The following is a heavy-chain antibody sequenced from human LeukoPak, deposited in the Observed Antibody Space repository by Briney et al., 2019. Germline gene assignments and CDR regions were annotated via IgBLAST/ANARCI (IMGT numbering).Heavy chain of an antibody. CDR3: VRTHLVRGVIRNYYYGMDV. CDR1: GFTVSSNY. J-gene: IGHJ6*02. D-gene: IGHD3-10*01. CDR2: INEDGSEK. Sequence: QAGGSLRLSCAASGFTVSSNYMSWVRQAPGKGLEWAANINEDGSEKYYVDSVKGRVTTSRDNAKNSLFLQMNSLRVEDTAVYYCVRTHLVRGVIRNYYYGMDVWGQGTTVIVSS. V-gene: IGHV3-7*01.